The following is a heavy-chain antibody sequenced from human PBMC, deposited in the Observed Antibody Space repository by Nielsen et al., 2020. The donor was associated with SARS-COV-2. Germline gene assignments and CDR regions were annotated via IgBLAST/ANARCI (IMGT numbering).Heavy chain of an antibody. CDR1: GYTFTSHT. D-gene: IGHD3-10*01. J-gene: IGHJ4*02. V-gene: IGHV7-4-1*02. CDR2: INTNTGNP. CDR3: ARGQGSWFGELLDY. Sequence: VSVKVSCKASGYTFTSHTMNWARQAPGQGLEWMGWINTNTGNPTYAQGFTGRFVFSLDTSVSTAYLQISSLKAEDTAVYYCARGQGSWFGELLDYWGQGTLVTVSS.